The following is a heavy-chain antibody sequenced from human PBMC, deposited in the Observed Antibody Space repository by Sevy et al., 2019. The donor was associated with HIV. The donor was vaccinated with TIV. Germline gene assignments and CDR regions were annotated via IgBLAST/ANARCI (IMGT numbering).Heavy chain of an antibody. CDR3: AKALNPALESMIEVRLPSLKGFDV. J-gene: IGHJ3*01. CDR2: ISGFGSNT. V-gene: IGHV3-23*01. CDR1: GFTFNTHA. D-gene: IGHD3-22*01. Sequence: GGSLRLSCAASGFTFNTHAMNWVRQAPGKGLEWVSVISGFGSNTYYADSVKGRFTISRDNSKNTLYLQMNSLRVADKAVYYCAKALNPALESMIEVRLPSLKGFDVWGQGTMVTVSS.